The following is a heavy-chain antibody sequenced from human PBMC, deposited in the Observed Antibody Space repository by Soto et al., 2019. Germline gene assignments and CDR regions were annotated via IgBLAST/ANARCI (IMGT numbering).Heavy chain of an antibody. D-gene: IGHD3-22*01. CDR3: ARDWGGPNYYDSSGYPRWFDP. Sequence: ASVKVPCKASGYTFTSYAMHWVRQAPGQRLEWMGWINAGNGNTKYSQKFQGRVTITRDTSASTAYMELSSLRSEDTAVYYCARDWGGPNYYDSSGYPRWFDPWGQGTLVTVSS. CDR2: INAGNGNT. CDR1: GYTFTSYA. J-gene: IGHJ5*02. V-gene: IGHV1-3*01.